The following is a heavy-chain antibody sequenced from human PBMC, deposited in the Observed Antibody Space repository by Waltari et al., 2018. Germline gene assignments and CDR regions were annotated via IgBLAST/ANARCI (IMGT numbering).Heavy chain of an antibody. CDR2: TWYEGNDE. CDR1: GFTFRSYG. Sequence: QVQLVESGGGAVQPGRYLRLSCAASGFTFRSYGIPWVRTAPGKGLEWVAVTWYEGNDEYYAESVRGRFTISRDNSKSMLFLQMNSLRVEDTALYYCARGTIVQPPDYWGQGTLVTVSS. J-gene: IGHJ4*02. V-gene: IGHV3-33*01. CDR3: ARGTIVQPPDY. D-gene: IGHD1-26*01.